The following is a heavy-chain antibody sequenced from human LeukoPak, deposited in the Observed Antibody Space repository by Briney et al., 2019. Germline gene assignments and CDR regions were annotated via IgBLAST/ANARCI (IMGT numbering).Heavy chain of an antibody. CDR2: IIPIFGTA. D-gene: IGHD3-9*01. CDR1: GGTFSGYA. V-gene: IGHV1-69*13. CDR3: ARGPLGVLRYFDPMLA. J-gene: IGHJ5*02. Sequence: GASVKVSCTASGGTFSGYAISWVRQAPGQGLEWVGGIIPIFGTANYAQKFQGRVTITADESTSTAYMELSSLRSEDTAVYYCARGPLGVLRYFDPMLAWGQGTLVTVSS.